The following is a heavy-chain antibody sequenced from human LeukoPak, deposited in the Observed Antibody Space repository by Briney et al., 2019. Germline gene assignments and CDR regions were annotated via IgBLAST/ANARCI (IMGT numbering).Heavy chain of an antibody. V-gene: IGHV3-13*01. J-gene: IGHJ6*03. CDR2: IGTASDT. D-gene: IGHD1-1*01. Sequence: GGSLRLSCAAPGFTFSSFDMHWVRQPTGQGLEWVSTIGTASDTYYPGSVEGRFTLSRDNAKNSLYLQMNSLTAGDTAVYYCARGPPRGKYYYMDVWGKGTTVTVSS. CDR3: ARGPPRGKYYYMDV. CDR1: GFTFSSFD.